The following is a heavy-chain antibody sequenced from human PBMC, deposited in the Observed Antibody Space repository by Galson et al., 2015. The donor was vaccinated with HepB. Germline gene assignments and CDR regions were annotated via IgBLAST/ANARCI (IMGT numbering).Heavy chain of an antibody. CDR2: INHSGST. Sequence: LTCAVYGGSFSGYYWSWIRQPPGKGLEWIGEINHSGSTNYNPSLKSRVTISVDTSKNQFSLKLSSVTAADTAVYYCASTFFRDHTAMADYYYYYMDVWGKGTTVTVSS. J-gene: IGHJ6*03. D-gene: IGHD5-18*01. CDR3: ASTFFRDHTAMADYYYYYMDV. CDR1: GGSFSGYY. V-gene: IGHV4-34*01.